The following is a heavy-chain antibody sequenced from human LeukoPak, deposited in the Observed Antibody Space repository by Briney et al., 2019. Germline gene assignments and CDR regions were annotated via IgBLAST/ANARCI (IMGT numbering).Heavy chain of an antibody. J-gene: IGHJ5*02. CDR3: ARGLGVNWFDP. CDR2: IYYSGST. V-gene: IGHV4-39*07. D-gene: IGHD4-23*01. CDR1: SGSISSSSYY. Sequence: PSETLSLTCTVSSGSISSSSYYWGWIRQPPGKGLEWIGSIYYSGSTYYNPSLKSRVTISVDTSKNQFSLKLSSVTAADTAVYYCARGLGVNWFDPWGQGTLVTVSS.